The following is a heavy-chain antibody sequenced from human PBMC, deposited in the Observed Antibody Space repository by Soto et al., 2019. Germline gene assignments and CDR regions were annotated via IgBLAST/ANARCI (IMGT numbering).Heavy chain of an antibody. CDR2: IYYSGST. Sequence: SETLSLTCTVSGGSISSGDYYWSWIRQPPGKGLEWIGYIYYSGSTYYNPSLKSRVTISVDTSKNQFSLKLSSVTAADTAVYYCARVPLRDCGGDCYRGWFDPWGQGTLVTVSS. CDR3: ARVPLRDCGGDCYRGWFDP. CDR1: GGSISSGDYY. J-gene: IGHJ5*02. V-gene: IGHV4-30-4*01. D-gene: IGHD2-21*02.